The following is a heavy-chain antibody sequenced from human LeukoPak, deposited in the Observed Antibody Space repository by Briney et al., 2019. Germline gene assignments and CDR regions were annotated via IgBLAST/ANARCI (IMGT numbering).Heavy chain of an antibody. CDR2: INPNSGGT. D-gene: IGHD4-23*01. CDR3: ARDPSSTTMVNPGGAFGY. J-gene: IGHJ4*02. V-gene: IGHV1-2*02. CDR1: GYTFTDNY. Sequence: ASVTVSFKASGYTFTDNYMHWVRQAPGQGLEGMGWINPNSGGTKYLQKFQGRITMTRDTSISTAYMELSSLRSDDTAVYYCARDPSSTTMVNPGGAFGYWGQGTLVTVSS.